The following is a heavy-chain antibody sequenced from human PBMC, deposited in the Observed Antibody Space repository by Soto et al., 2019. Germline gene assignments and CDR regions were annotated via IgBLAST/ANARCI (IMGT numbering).Heavy chain of an antibody. CDR2: INPTLNKV. CDR3: ARDQGGTRGYSGYDAFDY. Sequence: HVQLVQSGAEVKKPGSAVKVSCRASGGTFNRHAISWVRQAPGQGLEWMGGINPTLNKVNYVEKLQGRVTITADESTTTVYMELSSLTSEDTAVYFCARDQGGTRGYSGYDAFDYWGQGTLVTVSS. J-gene: IGHJ4*02. D-gene: IGHD5-12*01. V-gene: IGHV1-69*01. CDR1: GGTFNRHA.